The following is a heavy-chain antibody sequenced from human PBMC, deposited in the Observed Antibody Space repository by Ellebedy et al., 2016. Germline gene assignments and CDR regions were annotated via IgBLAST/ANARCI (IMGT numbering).Heavy chain of an antibody. CDR1: GYSFHSYW. J-gene: IGHJ4*02. CDR3: ARPPLGSGWVRY. CDR2: IYPGDSDT. D-gene: IGHD6-19*01. V-gene: IGHV5-51*01. Sequence: GESLKISXKGSGYSFHSYWVGWVRQMPGKGLEWMGIIYPGDSDTRYSPSFQGQVTISADKSISTAYLEWSSLKASDTAMYYCARPPLGSGWVRYWGQGTLVTVSS.